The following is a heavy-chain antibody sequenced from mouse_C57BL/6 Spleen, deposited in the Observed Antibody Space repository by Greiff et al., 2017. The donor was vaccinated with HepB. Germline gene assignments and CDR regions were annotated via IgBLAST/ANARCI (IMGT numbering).Heavy chain of an antibody. V-gene: IGHV14-4*01. CDR1: GFNIKDDY. J-gene: IGHJ3*01. D-gene: IGHD1-1*01. CDR3: TKVYYCSSPWFAY. CDR2: IDPENGDT. Sequence: VQLQQSGAELVRPGASVKLSCTASGFNIKDDYMHWVKQRPEQGLEWIGWIDPENGDTEYDSKFQGKATITADTSSNTAYLQLSSLRSDDTAVYYCTKVYYCSSPWFAYWGQGPLVTVSA.